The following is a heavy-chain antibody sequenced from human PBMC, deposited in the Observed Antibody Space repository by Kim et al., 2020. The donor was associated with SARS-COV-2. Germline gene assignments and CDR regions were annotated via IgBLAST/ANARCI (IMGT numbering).Heavy chain of an antibody. J-gene: IGHJ5*02. CDR1: GGSISSYY. CDR2: IYYSGST. V-gene: IGHV4-59*01. D-gene: IGHD6-13*01. CDR3: ARAGKQQLFDP. Sequence: SETLSLTCTVSGGSISSYYWSWIRQPPGKGLEWIGYIYYSGSTNYNPSLKSRVTISVDTSKNQFSLKLSSVTAADTAVYYCARAGKQQLFDPWGQGTLVTVSS.